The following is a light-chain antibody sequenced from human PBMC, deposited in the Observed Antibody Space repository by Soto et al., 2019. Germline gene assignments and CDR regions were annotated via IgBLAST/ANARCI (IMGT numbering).Light chain of an antibody. CDR1: QCIRSY. Sequence: IQLTQSPSSLSASIGDRVTITCRASQCIRSYVAWYQQKPGKAPRLLIHSASTLQREVPSRFSGSGPGTDFTLTINGLQPEDSATYYCQQLTFNPRFGQGTTVAIK. CDR2: SAS. V-gene: IGKV1-9*01. J-gene: IGKJ1*01. CDR3: QQLTFNPR.